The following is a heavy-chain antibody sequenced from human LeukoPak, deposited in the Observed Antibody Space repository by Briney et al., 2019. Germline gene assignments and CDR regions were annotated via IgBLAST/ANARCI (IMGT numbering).Heavy chain of an antibody. CDR1: GYTFTSYY. Sequence: ASVKVSCKASGYTFTSYYMHWVRQAPGQGLEWMGKISPSGGGTTYAQKFQGRVTMTRDMFTSTVYMELSSLRSEDTAVYYCARDQVGASLDYWGQGTLVTVSS. D-gene: IGHD1-26*01. CDR3: ARDQVGASLDY. CDR2: ISPSGGGT. V-gene: IGHV1-46*01. J-gene: IGHJ4*02.